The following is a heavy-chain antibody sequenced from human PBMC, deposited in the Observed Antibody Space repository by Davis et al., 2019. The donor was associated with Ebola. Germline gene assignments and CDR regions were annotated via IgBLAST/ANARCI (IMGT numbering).Heavy chain of an antibody. CDR3: ARDGTYYIGHCVSTSCFGVDY. J-gene: IGHJ4*02. Sequence: AASVKVSCKASGYTFTSYGISWVRQAPGQGLEWMGWISGYNGNTNYAQKLQGRVTMTTDTSTSTAYMELRSLRSDDTAVYYCARDGTYYIGHCVSTSCFGVDYWGQGTLVTVSS. CDR1: GYTFTSYG. CDR2: ISGYNGNT. V-gene: IGHV1-18*04. D-gene: IGHD2-2*01.